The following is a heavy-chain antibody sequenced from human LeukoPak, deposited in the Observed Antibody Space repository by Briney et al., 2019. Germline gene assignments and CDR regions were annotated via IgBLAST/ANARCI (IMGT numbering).Heavy chain of an antibody. D-gene: IGHD3-16*02. J-gene: IGHJ4*02. CDR2: INHSGST. CDR3: ARGRPMITFGGVIDYFDY. V-gene: IGHV4-34*01. Sequence: PSETLSLTCAVYGGSFSGYYWSWLRQPPGKGLEWIGEINHSGSTNYNPSLKSRGTISVDTSKNQFSLKLSSVTAADAAVYYCARGRPMITFGGVIDYFDYWGQGTLVTVSS. CDR1: GGSFSGYY.